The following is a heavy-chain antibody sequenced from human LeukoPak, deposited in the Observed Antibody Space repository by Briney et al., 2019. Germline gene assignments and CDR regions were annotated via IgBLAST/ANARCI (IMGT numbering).Heavy chain of an antibody. CDR1: GFTFSGYW. CDR2: LKQDGSQR. J-gene: IGHJ4*02. CDR3: ARVSCGLDLYFDY. V-gene: IGHV3-7*01. D-gene: IGHD5-18*01. Sequence: GGSLRLSCEASGFTFSGYWMSWVRQAPGKGLEWVANLKQDGSQRNYVDSVKGRFTVSRDNAKNSLYLQMHSVRAEDTAVYYCARVSCGLDLYFDYWGQGTLVTVSS.